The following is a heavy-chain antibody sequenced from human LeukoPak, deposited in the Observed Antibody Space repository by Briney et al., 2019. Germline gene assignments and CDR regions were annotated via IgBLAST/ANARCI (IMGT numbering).Heavy chain of an antibody. CDR3: AKDSNAVVPAAIRGGYYYYMDV. Sequence: GGSLRLSCAASGFTFSNYAMTWVRQAPGKGLEGVSGVSGSGTSTYYADYVRGRFAISRDNSKNTLYLQMNSLRAEDTAVYYCAKDSNAVVPAAIRGGYYYYMDVWGKGTTVTVSS. J-gene: IGHJ6*03. V-gene: IGHV3-23*01. D-gene: IGHD2-2*02. CDR2: VSGSGTST. CDR1: GFTFSNYA.